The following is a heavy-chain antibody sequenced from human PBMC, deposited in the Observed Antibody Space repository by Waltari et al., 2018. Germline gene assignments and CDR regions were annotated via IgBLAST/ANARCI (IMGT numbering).Heavy chain of an antibody. CDR2: IYYSGST. CDR1: GGSISSYY. Sequence: QVQLQESGPGLVKPSETLSLTCTVSGGSISSYYWRWIRPPSGKGLEWIGYIYYSGSTNYNPSLKSRVTISVDTSKNQFSLKLSSVTAADTAVYYCARGTLPIAAGYYYYYGMDVWGQGTTVTVSS. D-gene: IGHD6-13*01. CDR3: ARGTLPIAAGYYYYYGMDV. J-gene: IGHJ6*02. V-gene: IGHV4-59*01.